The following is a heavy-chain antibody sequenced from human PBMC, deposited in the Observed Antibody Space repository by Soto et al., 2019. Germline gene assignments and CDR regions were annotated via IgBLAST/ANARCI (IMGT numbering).Heavy chain of an antibody. J-gene: IGHJ6*02. D-gene: IGHD5-12*01. CDR2: SIPIFGTA. CDR1: GGTFNNYP. Sequence: QVQLVQSGAEVKKPGSSVKVSCKASGGTFNNYPITWVRQAPGEGLEWMGGSIPIFGTANDAQKFQGRVTISVAESTSTAYMELSSLRSEDTAVYYCARGRGYSGDDHYYYFDMDVWGQGTTVTVSS. CDR3: ARGRGYSGDDHYYYFDMDV. V-gene: IGHV1-69*01.